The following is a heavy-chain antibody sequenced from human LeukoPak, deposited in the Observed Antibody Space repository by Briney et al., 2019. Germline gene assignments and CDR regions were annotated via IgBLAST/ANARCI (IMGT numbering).Heavy chain of an antibody. V-gene: IGHV4-59*01. Sequence: SETLSLTCTVSGGSISSYYWYWIRQPPGKGLEWIGYIYYSGSSGSTNYNPSLRSRVTTSADTSKNQFSLKMTSVTAADTAVYYCAGGGDGYQTRFDYWGQGTLLTVSS. CDR3: AGGGDGYQTRFDY. CDR2: IYYSGSSGST. D-gene: IGHD5-24*01. CDR1: GGSISSYY. J-gene: IGHJ4*02.